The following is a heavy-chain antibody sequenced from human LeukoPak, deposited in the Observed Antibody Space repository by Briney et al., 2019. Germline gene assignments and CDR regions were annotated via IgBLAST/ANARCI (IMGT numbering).Heavy chain of an antibody. J-gene: IGHJ6*02. CDR1: GFTFSSYA. V-gene: IGHV3-30-3*01. Sequence: PGGSLRLSCAASGFTFSSYAMHWVRQAPGKGLEWVAVISYDGSNKYYADSVKGRFTISRDNSKNTLYLQMNSLRAEDTAVYYCARAWYSGAWYGMGVWGQGTTVTVSS. CDR3: ARAWYSGAWYGMGV. D-gene: IGHD6-19*01. CDR2: ISYDGSNK.